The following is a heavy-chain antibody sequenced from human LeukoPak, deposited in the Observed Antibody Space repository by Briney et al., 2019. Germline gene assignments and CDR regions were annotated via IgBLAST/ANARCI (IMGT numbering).Heavy chain of an antibody. J-gene: IGHJ3*02. D-gene: IGHD6-13*01. V-gene: IGHV1-18*01. CDR1: GYTFTSYG. Sequence: GASVKVSCKASGYTFTSYGISWVRLAPGQGLEWMGWISAYNGNTNYAQKLQGRVTMTTDTSTSTAYMELRSLRSDDTAVYYCARVVISSSSTHGAFDIWGQGTMVTVSS. CDR3: ARVVISSSSTHGAFDI. CDR2: ISAYNGNT.